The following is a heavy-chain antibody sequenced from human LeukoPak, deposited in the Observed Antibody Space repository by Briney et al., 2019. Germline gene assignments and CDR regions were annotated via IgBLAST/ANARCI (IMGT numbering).Heavy chain of an antibody. J-gene: IGHJ4*02. D-gene: IGHD7-27*01. CDR1: GFTFSSYS. Sequence: GGSLRLSCAASGFTFSSYSMNWVRQAPGKGLEWVSSISSSSSYIYYADSVKGRFTISRDNAKNSLYLQMNSLRAEDTAVYYCARDRNWGPLFDYWGQGTLVTVSS. CDR3: ARDRNWGPLFDY. V-gene: IGHV3-21*01. CDR2: ISSSSSYI.